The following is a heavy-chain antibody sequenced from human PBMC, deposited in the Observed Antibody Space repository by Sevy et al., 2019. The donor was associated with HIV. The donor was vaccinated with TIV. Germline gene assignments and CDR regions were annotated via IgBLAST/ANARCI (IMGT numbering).Heavy chain of an antibody. CDR3: ARGITIFGADAEYFQH. Sequence: ASVKVSCKASGNTFTAYYMHWVRQAPGQGLEWMGRINPNSDGTNYAQKFQGRVTMTTDTSISIAYMELSSLRSDDTAVYYCARGITIFGADAEYFQHWGQGTLVTVSS. V-gene: IGHV1-2*06. J-gene: IGHJ1*01. CDR1: GNTFTAYY. D-gene: IGHD3-3*01. CDR2: INPNSDGT.